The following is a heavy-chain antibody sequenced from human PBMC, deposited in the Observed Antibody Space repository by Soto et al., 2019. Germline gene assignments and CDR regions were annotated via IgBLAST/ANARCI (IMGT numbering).Heavy chain of an antibody. CDR3: AKDGHDFWSGYYTEHDAFDI. D-gene: IGHD3-3*01. CDR2: ISYDGSNK. CDR1: GFTFSRYG. Sequence: VQLVESGGGVVQPGRSLRLSCASSGFTFSRYGMHWVRQAPGKGLEWVAVISYDGSNKYYADSVKGRFTISRDNSKNTLYLQMNSLRAEETAVYYCAKDGHDFWSGYYTEHDAFDIWGQGTMVTVSS. J-gene: IGHJ3*02. V-gene: IGHV3-30*18.